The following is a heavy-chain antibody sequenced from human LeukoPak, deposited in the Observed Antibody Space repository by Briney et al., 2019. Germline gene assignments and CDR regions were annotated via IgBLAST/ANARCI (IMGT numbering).Heavy chain of an antibody. Sequence: ASVKVSCKASGYTFTSYGISWVRQAPGQRLEWMGWINAGNGNTKYSQKFQGRVTITRDTSASTAYMELSSLRSEDTAVYYCASSARSGWYVYWGQGTLVTVSS. CDR2: INAGNGNT. J-gene: IGHJ4*02. CDR3: ASSARSGWYVY. CDR1: GYTFTSYG. D-gene: IGHD6-19*01. V-gene: IGHV1-3*01.